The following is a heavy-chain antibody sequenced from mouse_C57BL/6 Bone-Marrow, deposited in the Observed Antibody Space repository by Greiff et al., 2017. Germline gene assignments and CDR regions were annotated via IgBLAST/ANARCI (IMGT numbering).Heavy chain of an antibody. CDR3: ERKVRRNYAMDY. V-gene: IGHV1-76*01. CDR1: GYTFTDYY. J-gene: IGHJ4*01. CDR2: IYPGSGNT. Sequence: QVQLKESGAELVRPGASVKLSCKASGYTFTDYYINWVKQRPGQGLEWIERIYPGSGNTYYNEKFKGKATLTAEKSSSTAYMQLSSLTSEDSAVYFCERKVRRNYAMDYWGQGTSVTVSS. D-gene: IGHD2-14*01.